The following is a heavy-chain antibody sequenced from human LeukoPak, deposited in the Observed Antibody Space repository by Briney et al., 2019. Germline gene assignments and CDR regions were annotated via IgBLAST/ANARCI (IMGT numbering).Heavy chain of an antibody. CDR2: INHSGST. V-gene: IGHV4-34*01. Sequence: PSETLSLTCAVYGGSFSGYYWSWIRQPPGKGLEWIGEINHSGSTNYNPSLKSRVTISVDTSKNQFSLKLSSVTAADTAVYYCATRGSYYRAFDYWGQGTLVTVSS. J-gene: IGHJ4*02. CDR1: GGSFSGYY. D-gene: IGHD1-26*01. CDR3: ATRGSYYRAFDY.